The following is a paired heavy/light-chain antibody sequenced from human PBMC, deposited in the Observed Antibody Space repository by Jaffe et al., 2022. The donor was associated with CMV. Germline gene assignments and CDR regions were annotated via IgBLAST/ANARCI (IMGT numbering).Heavy chain of an antibody. J-gene: IGHJ4*02. CDR3: TTDNSPERGYSYWWGSDYFDY. D-gene: IGHD5-18*01. Sequence: EVQLVESGGGSVKPGGSLRLSCAASGFTFSNAWMSWVRQAPGKGLEWVGRIKSKTDGGTTDYAAPVKGRFSISRDDSKNTLFLQMNSLKIEDTAVYYCTTDNSPERGYSYWWGSDYFDYWGQGTLVTVSS. CDR2: IKSKTDGGTT. CDR1: GFTFSNAW. V-gene: IGHV3-15*01.
Light chain of an antibody. CDR2: AAS. J-gene: IGKJ3*01. V-gene: IGKV1-27*01. Sequence: DIPMTQSPSSLSASVGDRVTITCRASQGISNYLAWYQQKPGKVPKLLIYAASTLQSGVPSRFSGSGSGTDFTLTISSLQPEDVATYYCQKYNSAPFTFGPGTKVDIK. CDR3: QKYNSAPFT. CDR1: QGISNY.